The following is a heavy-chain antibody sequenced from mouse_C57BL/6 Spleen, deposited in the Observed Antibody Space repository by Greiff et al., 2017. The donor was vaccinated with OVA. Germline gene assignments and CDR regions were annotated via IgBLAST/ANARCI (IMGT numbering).Heavy chain of an antibody. V-gene: IGHV1-50*01. CDR3: ARAAQAYYMDY. Sequence: QVQLQQSGAELVKPGASVKLSCTASGYTFTSYWMQWVKQRPGQGLEWIGELDPSDSYTNYNQKFKGKVTLTVDTSYSTAYMQLSSLTSEDSAIYYYARAAQAYYMDYWGQGTTLTVSS. D-gene: IGHD3-2*02. CDR1: GYTFTSYW. CDR2: LDPSDSYT. J-gene: IGHJ2*01.